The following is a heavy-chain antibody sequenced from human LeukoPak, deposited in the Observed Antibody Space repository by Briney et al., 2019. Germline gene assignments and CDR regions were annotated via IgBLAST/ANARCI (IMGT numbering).Heavy chain of an antibody. J-gene: IGHJ6*02. D-gene: IGHD2-2*02. V-gene: IGHV1-69*13. CDR2: IIPIFGTA. CDR3: ARDSYCSSTSCYTDYYYYYGMDV. Sequence: GASVKVSCKASGGTFSSYAISWVRQAPGQGLEWMGGIIPIFGTANYAQKFQGRVTITADESTSTAYMELSSLRSEDTAVYYCARDSYCSSTSCYTDYYYYYGMDVWGQGTTVTVSS. CDR1: GGTFSSYA.